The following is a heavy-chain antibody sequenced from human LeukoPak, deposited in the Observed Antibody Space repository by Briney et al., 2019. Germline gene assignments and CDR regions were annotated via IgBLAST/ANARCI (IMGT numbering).Heavy chain of an antibody. Sequence: GGSLRLSCAASGFTLSSYGMHWVRHAPGKGLECVAFIRYDGSNKYYADSVKGRFTISRDNSKNTLYLQMNSLRAEDTAVYYCAKVADLDIVVVPAASDYWGQGTLVTVSS. CDR2: IRYDGSNK. D-gene: IGHD2-2*01. CDR1: GFTLSSYG. J-gene: IGHJ4*02. V-gene: IGHV3-30*02. CDR3: AKVADLDIVVVPAASDY.